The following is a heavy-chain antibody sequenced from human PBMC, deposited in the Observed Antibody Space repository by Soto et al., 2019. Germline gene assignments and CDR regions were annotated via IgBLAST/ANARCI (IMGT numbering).Heavy chain of an antibody. V-gene: IGHV1-8*01. D-gene: IGHD6-13*01. CDR1: GYTFTSYD. CDR2: MNPNSGNT. Sequence: ASVKVSCKASGYTFTSYDINWVRQATGQGLEWMGWMNPNSGNTGYAQKFQGRVTMTRNTSISTAYMELSSLRSEDTAVYYCAAARYSSSWHWGYNWFDPWGQGTLVTVSS. CDR3: AAARYSSSWHWGYNWFDP. J-gene: IGHJ5*02.